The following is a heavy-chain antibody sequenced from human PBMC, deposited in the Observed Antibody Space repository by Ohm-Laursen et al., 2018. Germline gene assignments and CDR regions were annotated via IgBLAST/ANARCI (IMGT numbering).Heavy chain of an antibody. D-gene: IGHD3-3*01. CDR3: ARDRYYDFWSGSKVLDY. CDR2: ISSSGSFI. CDR1: GFSFSDYF. Sequence: SLRLSCAASGFSFSDYFMSWIRQAPGKGLEWISFISSSGSFIYYADSVKGRFTVSRDNAKNSLYLQMNSLRAEDTAVYYCARDRYYDFWSGSKVLDYWGQGTLVTVSS. V-gene: IGHV3-11*01. J-gene: IGHJ4*02.